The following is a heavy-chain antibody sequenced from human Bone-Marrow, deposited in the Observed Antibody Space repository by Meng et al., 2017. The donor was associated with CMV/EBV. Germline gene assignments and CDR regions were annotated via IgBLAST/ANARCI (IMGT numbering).Heavy chain of an antibody. D-gene: IGHD2-2*01. CDR1: GFTFSSFR. V-gene: IGHV3-21*01. J-gene: IGHJ4*02. Sequence: GESLKISCAASGFTFSSFRMNWVRQAPGKGLEWVSSISSSGIYIFYADSLKDRFTISRDNAKNSLHLQMSNLRAEDTAVYYCVRSPGYCSNTNCYSNHFDYWGQGALVTGYS. CDR2: ISSSGIYI. CDR3: VRSPGYCSNTNCYSNHFDY.